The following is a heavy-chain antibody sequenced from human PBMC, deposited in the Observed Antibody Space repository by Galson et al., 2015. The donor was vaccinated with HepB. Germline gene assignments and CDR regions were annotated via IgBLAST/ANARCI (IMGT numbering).Heavy chain of an antibody. J-gene: IGHJ4*02. V-gene: IGHV1-18*01. CDR3: ARDGFGGGFDQ. CDR2: ISTYNGNT. Sequence: SVKVSCKASGYTFTTYGINWLRQAPGQGLEWMGRISTYNGNTNYAQKLQGRVTMTTDTSTSTAYMELKSLISDDTAVYYCARDGFGGGFDQWGQGTLVTVSS. D-gene: IGHD3-10*01. CDR1: GYTFTTYG.